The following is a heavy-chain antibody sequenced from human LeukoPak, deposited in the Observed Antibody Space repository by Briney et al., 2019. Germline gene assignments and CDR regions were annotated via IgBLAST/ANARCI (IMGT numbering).Heavy chain of an antibody. D-gene: IGHD6-19*01. CDR2: IIPIFGTA. V-gene: IGHV1-69*13. Sequence: SVKVSCKASGGTFSSYAISWVRQAPGQGLEWMGGIIPIFGTANYAQKFQGRVTITADESTSTAYMELSSLRSDDTAVYYCARCSQWLDQEKAFDIWGQGTMVTVSS. CDR1: GGTFSSYA. J-gene: IGHJ3*02. CDR3: ARCSQWLDQEKAFDI.